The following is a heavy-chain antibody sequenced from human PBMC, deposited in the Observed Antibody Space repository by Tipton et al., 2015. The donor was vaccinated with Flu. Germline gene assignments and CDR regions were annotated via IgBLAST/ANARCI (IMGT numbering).Heavy chain of an antibody. V-gene: IGHV3-7*01. CDR2: IKEDGSEK. D-gene: IGHD2-2*01. CDR1: GITFSSYW. J-gene: IGHJ4*02. CDR3: ARVGYYAFRG. Sequence: SLRLFCAASGITFSSYWMSWVRQAPGKGLEWVANIKEDGSEKYYVDSVKGRFSISRDNAKNSLYLQMNSLRAEDTAVYYCARVGYYAFRGWGQGTLVAVSS.